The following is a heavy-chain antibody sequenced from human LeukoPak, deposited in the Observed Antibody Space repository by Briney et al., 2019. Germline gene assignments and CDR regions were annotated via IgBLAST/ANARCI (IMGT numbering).Heavy chain of an antibody. CDR1: EFSVGSNY. CDR2: IYSGGST. V-gene: IGHV3-66*01. CDR3: ARNKLAMVYYFDY. Sequence: GGSLRLSCAASEFSVGSNYMTWVRQAPGKGLEWVSLIYSGGSTYYADSVKGRFTISRDNSKNSLYLQMNSLRAEDTALYYCARNKLAMVYYFDYWGQGTLVTVSS. D-gene: IGHD4/OR15-4a*01. J-gene: IGHJ4*02.